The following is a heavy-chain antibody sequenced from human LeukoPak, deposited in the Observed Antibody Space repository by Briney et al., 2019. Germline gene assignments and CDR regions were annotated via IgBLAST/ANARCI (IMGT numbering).Heavy chain of an antibody. D-gene: IGHD3-3*01. Sequence: PSETLSLTCTVSGGSISSYYWSWIRQPPGKGLEWIGYIYYSGSTNYNPSLKSRVTISVDTSKNQFSLKLSSVTAADTAVYYCAVLRGLYYYYYMDVWGKGTTVTVSS. V-gene: IGHV4-59*01. CDR1: GGSISSYY. CDR3: AVLRGLYYYYYMDV. J-gene: IGHJ6*03. CDR2: IYYSGST.